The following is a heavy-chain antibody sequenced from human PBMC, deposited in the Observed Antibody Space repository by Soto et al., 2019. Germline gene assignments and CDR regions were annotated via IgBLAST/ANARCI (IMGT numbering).Heavy chain of an antibody. CDR2: ICPGYSNI. Sequence: EVQVVQSGAEVKEPGESLKISCKGSGYIFTDHCIVLVRQMAGKGLEWVGIICPGYSNIIYSPSVQGQVTISADISISPAYLQWSSLKASYTAMYYCARRHYWRGDCTIKPDYSYVMDVWGQGTTVTVSS. V-gene: IGHV5-51*01. J-gene: IGHJ6*02. CDR1: GYIFTDHC. D-gene: IGHD2-21*02. CDR3: ARRHYWRGDCTIKPDYSYVMDV.